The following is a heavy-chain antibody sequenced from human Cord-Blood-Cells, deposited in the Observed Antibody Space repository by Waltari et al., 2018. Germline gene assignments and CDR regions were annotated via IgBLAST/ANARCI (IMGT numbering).Heavy chain of an antibody. J-gene: IGHJ5*02. D-gene: IGHD3-3*01. Sequence: QVQLVQSGAEVKKPGSSVKVSCKASGGTFSSYAISWVRQAPGQGLEWTGGIIPIFGTANYAQKFQGRVTITADESTSTAYMELSSLRSEDTAVYYCARGSAFYDFWSGYMGNWFDPWGQGTLVTVSS. CDR2: IIPIFGTA. V-gene: IGHV1-69*01. CDR3: ARGSAFYDFWSGYMGNWFDP. CDR1: GGTFSSYA.